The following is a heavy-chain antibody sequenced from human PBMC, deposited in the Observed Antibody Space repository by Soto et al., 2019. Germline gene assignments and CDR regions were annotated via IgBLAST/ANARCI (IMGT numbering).Heavy chain of an antibody. CDR1: GFTFSSYW. CDR2: IKQDGSEK. Sequence: TGGSLRLSCAASGFTFSSYWMSWVRQAPGKGLEWVANIKQDGSEKYYVDSVKGRFTISRDNAKNSLYLQMNSLRAEDTAVYYCARDLELRYFDWLLPAYYYYGMDVWGQGTTVTVSS. D-gene: IGHD3-9*01. CDR3: ARDLELRYFDWLLPAYYYYGMDV. V-gene: IGHV3-7*01. J-gene: IGHJ6*02.